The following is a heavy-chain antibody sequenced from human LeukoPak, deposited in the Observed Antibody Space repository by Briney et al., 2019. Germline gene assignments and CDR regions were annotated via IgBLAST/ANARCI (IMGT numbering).Heavy chain of an antibody. D-gene: IGHD4-17*01. CDR2: IDWDDDK. Sequence: SGPALVKPTQTLTLTCTFSGFSLNTSGMCVSWIRQPPGKALEWFAGIDWDDDKFYSTSLKTRLTISKDPSKNQVVLTLTNMDPVDTATYYCARTTHDYGADYWGQGTLVTVSS. J-gene: IGHJ4*02. V-gene: IGHV2-70*17. CDR3: ARTTHDYGADY. CDR1: GFSLNTSGMC.